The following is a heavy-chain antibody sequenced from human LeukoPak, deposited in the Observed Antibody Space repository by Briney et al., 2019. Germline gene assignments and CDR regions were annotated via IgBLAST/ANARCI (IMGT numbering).Heavy chain of an antibody. CDR3: ARGLTGIAAAGFD. J-gene: IGHJ4*02. CDR1: GGTFSSYA. D-gene: IGHD6-13*01. V-gene: IGHV1-69*06. CDR2: IIPIFGTA. Sequence: SVKVSCKASGGTFSSYAISWVRQAPGQGLEWMGGIIPIFGTANYAQKFQGRVTITADKSTSTAYMELSSLRSEDTAVYYCARGLTGIAAAGFDWGQGTLVTVSS.